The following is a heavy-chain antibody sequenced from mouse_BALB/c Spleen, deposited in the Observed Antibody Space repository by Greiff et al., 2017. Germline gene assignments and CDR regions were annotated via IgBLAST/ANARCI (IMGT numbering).Heavy chain of an antibody. Sequence: QVQLQQSGAELMKPGASVKISCKATGYTFSSYWIEWVKQRPGHGLEWIGEILPGSGSTNYNEKFKGKATFTADTSSNTAYMQLSSLTSEDSAVYYCARRGRYDNLDYWGQGTTLTVSS. V-gene: IGHV1-9*01. CDR3: ARRGRYDNLDY. J-gene: IGHJ2*01. CDR1: GYTFSSYW. D-gene: IGHD2-14*01. CDR2: ILPGSGST.